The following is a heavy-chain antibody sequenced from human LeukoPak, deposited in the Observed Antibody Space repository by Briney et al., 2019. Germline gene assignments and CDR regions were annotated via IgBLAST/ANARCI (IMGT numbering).Heavy chain of an antibody. CDR2: IYYSGST. J-gene: IGHJ6*02. CDR1: GGSISSGGYY. Sequence: SETLSLTCTVSGGSISSGGYYWSWIRQHPGKGLEWIGYIYYSGSTYYNPSLKSRVTISVDTSKNQFSLKLSSVTAADTAVYYCARGGADGHNWDLYYYGMDVWGQGTTVTVSS. V-gene: IGHV4-31*03. CDR3: ARGGADGHNWDLYYYGMDV. D-gene: IGHD5-24*01.